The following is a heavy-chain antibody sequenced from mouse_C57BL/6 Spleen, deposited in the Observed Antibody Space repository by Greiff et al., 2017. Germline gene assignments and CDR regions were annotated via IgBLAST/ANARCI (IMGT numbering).Heavy chain of an antibody. CDR3: VRHEYDYGFAY. CDR1: GFSFNTYA. D-gene: IGHD2-4*01. V-gene: IGHV10-1*01. CDR2: IRSKSNNYAT. J-gene: IGHJ3*01. Sequence: EVHLVESGGGLVQPKGSLKLSCAASGFSFNTYAMNWVRQAPGKGLEWVARIRSKSNNYATYYADLVKDRITISRDDSESMLYLQMNNVKTEDTAMYYCVRHEYDYGFAYWGQGTLVTVSA.